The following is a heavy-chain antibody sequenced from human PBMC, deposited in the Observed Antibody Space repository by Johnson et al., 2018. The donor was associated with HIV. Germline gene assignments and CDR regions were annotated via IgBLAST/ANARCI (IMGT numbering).Heavy chain of an antibody. CDR1: GFIVSDTD. D-gene: IGHD5-12*01. V-gene: IGHV3-33*08. Sequence: QVQLVESGGGLIQPGGSLRLSCAVSGFIVSDTDMAWVRQAPGQGLEWVAVIWYDGSKTYYADSVKGRFTISRDNSKNTLYLQMNSLRAEDTAVYFCASGDDDGFWGQGTKVTVSS. CDR3: ASGDDDGF. J-gene: IGHJ3*01. CDR2: IWYDGSKT.